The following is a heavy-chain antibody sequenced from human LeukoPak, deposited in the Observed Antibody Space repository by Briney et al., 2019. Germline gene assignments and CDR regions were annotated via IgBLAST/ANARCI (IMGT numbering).Heavy chain of an antibody. V-gene: IGHV5-10-1*01. CDR1: GYSFTSYW. CDR2: IDPSDSYT. CDR3: ARHGSYSSGWYDYQTIFDY. J-gene: IGHJ4*02. D-gene: IGHD6-19*01. Sequence: NLGESLKISCKGSGYSFTSYWISWVRQMPGKGLEWMGRIDPSDSYTNYSPSFQGHVTISADKSISTAYLQWSSLKASDTAMYYCARHGSYSSGWYDYQTIFDYWGQGTLVTVSS.